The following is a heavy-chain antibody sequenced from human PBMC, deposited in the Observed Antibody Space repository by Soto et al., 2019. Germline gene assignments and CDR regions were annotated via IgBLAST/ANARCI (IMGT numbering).Heavy chain of an antibody. Sequence: SLSCAAAGFTFSSYAMSWVRQAPGKGLEWVSWGSAIGGGGDRTLSAASVKRRFTISSDMSKTTLYLPMNSLRADDTAVYYCVKAFYTRIWGEVFDHWGQGTLVTVSS. J-gene: IGHJ4*02. D-gene: IGHD3-16*01. CDR3: VKAFYTRIWGEVFDH. CDR1: GFTFSSYA. CDR2: IGGGGDRT. V-gene: IGHV3-23*01.